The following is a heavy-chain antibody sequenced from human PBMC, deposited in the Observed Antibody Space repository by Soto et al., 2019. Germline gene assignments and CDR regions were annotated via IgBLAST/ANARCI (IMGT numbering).Heavy chain of an antibody. CDR2: FDLENGET. V-gene: IGHV1-24*01. CDR3: AIEVRRSNQFDH. Sequence: PSVKVSCKVSGYTLTELSIHWVRQAPGEGLEWMGGFDLENGETIYAQRFQGRVTMTEESSADTPYMELSSLRSEDTAVCYCAIEVRRSNQFDHWGQGTMVTVSS. J-gene: IGHJ4*02. D-gene: IGHD3-10*01. CDR1: GYTLTELS.